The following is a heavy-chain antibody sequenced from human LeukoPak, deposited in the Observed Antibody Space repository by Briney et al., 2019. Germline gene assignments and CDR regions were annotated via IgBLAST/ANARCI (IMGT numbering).Heavy chain of an antibody. Sequence: TGGSLRLSCAASGFTFSRYWMHWVRQAPGKGLVRVSRINSDGSSTVNADSVKGRFTISRDNAKNSLYLQMSSLRAEDTAVYYCARVGYSDESIDYWGQGTLVTVSS. CDR2: INSDGSST. J-gene: IGHJ4*02. D-gene: IGHD4-17*01. CDR3: ARVGYSDESIDY. V-gene: IGHV3-74*01. CDR1: GFTFSRYW.